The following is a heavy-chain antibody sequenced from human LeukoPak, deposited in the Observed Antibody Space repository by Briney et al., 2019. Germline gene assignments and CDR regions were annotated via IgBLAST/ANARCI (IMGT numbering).Heavy chain of an antibody. Sequence: GGSLRLSCAASGFTFSVYSMNWVRQAPGKGLEWVSCIDSSSSNINYADSVKGRFTISRDNAKNSLYLQMNSLRAEDTAVYYCGRVPGGLEWADFDYWGQGTLVTVSS. CDR3: GRVPGGLEWADFDY. V-gene: IGHV3-21*01. CDR2: IDSSSSNI. J-gene: IGHJ4*02. CDR1: GFTFSVYS. D-gene: IGHD3-3*01.